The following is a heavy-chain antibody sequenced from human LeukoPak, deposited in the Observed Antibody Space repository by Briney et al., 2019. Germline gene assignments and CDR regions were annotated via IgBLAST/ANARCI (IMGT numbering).Heavy chain of an antibody. J-gene: IGHJ4*02. Sequence: PGGSLRLSCAASGFTFSSYAMSWVRQAPGKGLEWVSTINGGGAYTYYADSVKGRFTISRDNSKNTLYLQTTSLTAEDTAIYYCANGIAAARGYYFDYWGQGTLVTVSS. D-gene: IGHD6-13*01. CDR3: ANGIAAARGYYFDY. V-gene: IGHV3-23*01. CDR2: INGGGAYT. CDR1: GFTFSSYA.